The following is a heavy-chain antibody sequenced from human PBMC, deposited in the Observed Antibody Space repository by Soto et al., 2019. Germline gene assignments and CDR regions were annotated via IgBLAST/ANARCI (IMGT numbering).Heavy chain of an antibody. V-gene: IGHV4-34*01. D-gene: IGHD3-22*01. CDR1: GGSFSGYY. CDR2: INHSGST. CDR3: AAKSMVVVITAYFDY. Sequence: QVQLQQWGAGLLKPSETLSLTCAVYGGSFSGYYWSWIRQPPGKGLEWIGEINHSGSTNYNPSLKSRVTISVDTSKNPFSLKLSSVTAADTAVYYCAAKSMVVVITAYFDYWGQGTLVTVSS. J-gene: IGHJ4*02.